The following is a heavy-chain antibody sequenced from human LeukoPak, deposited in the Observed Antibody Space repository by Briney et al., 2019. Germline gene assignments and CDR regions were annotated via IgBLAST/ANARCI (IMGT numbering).Heavy chain of an antibody. V-gene: IGHV3-23*01. J-gene: IGHJ4*02. CDR1: GFTFSSYG. D-gene: IGHD2-21*02. CDR3: ARSWRGNCGGDCYSAFDY. CDR2: ISGSGGGT. Sequence: PGGTLRLSCAASGFTFSSYGMSWVRQAPGKRLGWVSSISGSGGGTYYADSVKGRFTISRDNAKNSLYLQMNSLRAEDTAVYYCARSWRGNCGGDCYSAFDYWGQGTLVTVSS.